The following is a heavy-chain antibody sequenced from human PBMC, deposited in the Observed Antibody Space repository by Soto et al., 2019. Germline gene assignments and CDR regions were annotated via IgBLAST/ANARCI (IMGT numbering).Heavy chain of an antibody. Sequence: QLVESGGGVVQTGWSLRLSCAASGFTFSSFAMNWVRQAPGKGLEWVAVTSYDGHNKFYADSVKGRFTISRDNSKNTVYLQMNSLRAEDTAVYYCARSEGVVGVRSRSFDPWGQGTLVTVSS. V-gene: IGHV3-30-3*01. J-gene: IGHJ5*02. CDR1: GFTFSSFA. CDR2: TSYDGHNK. CDR3: ARSEGVVGVRSRSFDP. D-gene: IGHD1-26*01.